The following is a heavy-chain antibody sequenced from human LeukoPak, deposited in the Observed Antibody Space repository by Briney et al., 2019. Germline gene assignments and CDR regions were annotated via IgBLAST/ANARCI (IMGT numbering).Heavy chain of an antibody. J-gene: IGHJ4*02. D-gene: IGHD3-10*01. CDR1: GGSFSGYY. Sequence: SETLSLTCAVYGGSFSGYYWSWIRQPPGKGLEWIGEINHSGSTNYNPSLKSRVTISVDTSKNQFSLKLSSVTAADTAVYFCARVWYYGSGRVLDYWGQGTLVTVSS. V-gene: IGHV4-34*01. CDR2: INHSGST. CDR3: ARVWYYGSGRVLDY.